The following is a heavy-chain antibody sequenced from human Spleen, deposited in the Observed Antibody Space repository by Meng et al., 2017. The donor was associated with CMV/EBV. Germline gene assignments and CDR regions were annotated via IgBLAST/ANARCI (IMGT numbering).Heavy chain of an antibody. CDR3: ARGRWYSNF. CDR1: GGSIISNNW. Sequence: SLSCVVAGGSIISNNWWSWVRQPPGKGLEWIGEILHTGSTNYNPSLKSRVTISMDTSKKQFSLKLSSVTAADTAVYYCARGRWYSNFWGQGTLVTVSS. V-gene: IGHV4-4*02. D-gene: IGHD6-13*01. CDR2: ILHTGST. J-gene: IGHJ4*02.